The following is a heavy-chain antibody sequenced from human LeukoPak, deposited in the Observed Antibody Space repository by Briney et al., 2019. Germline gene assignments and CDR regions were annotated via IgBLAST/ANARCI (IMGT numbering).Heavy chain of an antibody. CDR1: GFSFSHAW. Sequence: GGSLRLSCAASGFSFSHAWMTWVRQAPGKGLEWIGRIQSETDGGTTDYAAPVKGRFTISRDDSKNMLYLQMNSLKNEDTAVYYCTTSPQWLENWGQGTLVIVSP. D-gene: IGHD6-19*01. V-gene: IGHV3-15*01. J-gene: IGHJ4*02. CDR3: TTSPQWLEN. CDR2: IQSETDGGTT.